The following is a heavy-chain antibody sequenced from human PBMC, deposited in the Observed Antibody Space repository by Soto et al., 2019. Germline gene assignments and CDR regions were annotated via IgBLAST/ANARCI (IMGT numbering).Heavy chain of an antibody. CDR3: ARASPFYDSSGYYPGVFDY. CDR1: GYTFTSYY. Sequence: ASVKVSCKASGYTFTSYYMHWVLQAPGQGLEWMGIINPSGGSTSYAQKFQGRVTMTRDTSTSTVYMELSSLRSEDTAVYYCARASPFYDSSGYYPGVFDYWGKGTLVTVSS. D-gene: IGHD3-22*01. CDR2: INPSGGST. V-gene: IGHV1-46*01. J-gene: IGHJ4*02.